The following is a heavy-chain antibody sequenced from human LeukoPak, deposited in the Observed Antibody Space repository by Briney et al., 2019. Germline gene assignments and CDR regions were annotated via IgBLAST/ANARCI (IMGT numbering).Heavy chain of an antibody. J-gene: IGHJ3*02. CDR3: TRPSSSYDAFDI. Sequence: GGSLRLSCAASGFTFSGSAMHWVRQASGKGLEWVGRIGSKANSYATAYAASVKGRFTISRDDSKNTAYLQMNSLKTEDTAVYYCTRPSSSYDAFDIWGQGTMVTVSS. D-gene: IGHD6-6*01. CDR1: GFTFSGSA. CDR2: IGSKANSYAT. V-gene: IGHV3-73*01.